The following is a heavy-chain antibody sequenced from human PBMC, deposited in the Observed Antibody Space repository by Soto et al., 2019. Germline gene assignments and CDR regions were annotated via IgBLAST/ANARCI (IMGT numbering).Heavy chain of an antibody. V-gene: IGHV3-21*01. CDR1: GFTFSSYS. CDR3: ARDGRCSGGSCYDY. J-gene: IGHJ4*02. CDR2: ISSSSSYI. D-gene: IGHD2-15*01. Sequence: PGGSLRLSCAASGFTFSSYSMNWVRQAPGKGLEWVSSISSSSSYIYYADSVKGRFTISRDNAKNSLYLQMNSLRAEDTAVYYCARDGRCSGGSCYDYWGQGTLVTVSS.